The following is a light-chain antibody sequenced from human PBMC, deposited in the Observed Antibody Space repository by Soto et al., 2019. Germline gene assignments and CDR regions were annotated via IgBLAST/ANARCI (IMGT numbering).Light chain of an antibody. Sequence: DIQMTQSPSSLSASVGDRVSITCRASEPISSYLNWYQQRPGTAPKLLIYAASSLQSGVPSRFSGSGSGTDFTLTISSLQPEDFATYYCQQANSFPITFGQGTRLEIK. V-gene: IGKV1-39*01. CDR3: QQANSFPIT. CDR1: EPISSY. J-gene: IGKJ5*01. CDR2: AAS.